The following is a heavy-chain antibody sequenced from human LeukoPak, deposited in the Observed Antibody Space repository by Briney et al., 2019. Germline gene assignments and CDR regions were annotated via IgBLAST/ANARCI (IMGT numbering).Heavy chain of an antibody. Sequence: ASVKVSCKASGYTFTSYYMHWVRQAPGQGLEWMGIINPSGGSTSYAQKFQGRVTMTRDTSISTAYMELSRLRSDDTAVYYCARSWALGYYYYYYMDVWGKGTTVTVSS. CDR3: ARSWALGYYYYYYMDV. V-gene: IGHV1-46*01. D-gene: IGHD3-16*01. CDR2: INPSGGST. J-gene: IGHJ6*03. CDR1: GYTFTSYY.